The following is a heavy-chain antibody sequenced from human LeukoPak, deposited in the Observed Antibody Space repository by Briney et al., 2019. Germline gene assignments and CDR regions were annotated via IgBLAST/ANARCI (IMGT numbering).Heavy chain of an antibody. D-gene: IGHD3-10*01. CDR1: GYIFTDYY. V-gene: IGHV1/OR15-1*01. CDR2: INPNSGGT. CDR3: ARSGGPLGFGDSYWDY. Sequence: EASVKVSCKASGYIFTDYYMHWVRQAPGQELGWMGRINPNSGGTNYAQKFQGRVTMTRDTSISTAYTELNSLRAEDTAVYYCARSGGPLGFGDSYWDYWGQGTLVTVSS. J-gene: IGHJ4*02.